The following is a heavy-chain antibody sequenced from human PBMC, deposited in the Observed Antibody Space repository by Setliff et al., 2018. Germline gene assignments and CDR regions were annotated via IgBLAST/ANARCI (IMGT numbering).Heavy chain of an antibody. D-gene: IGHD2-8*02. V-gene: IGHV1-46*01. Sequence: ASVKVSCKASGYTFTRYYMYWVRQAPGQGLEWMGIINVSGGSASYAEKFQDRITISRDTSATTVHMELSSLRSDDTAVYYCARMSTSGPHYDYWGQGTLVTVSS. CDR3: ARMSTSGPHYDY. J-gene: IGHJ4*02. CDR1: GYTFTRYY. CDR2: INVSGGSA.